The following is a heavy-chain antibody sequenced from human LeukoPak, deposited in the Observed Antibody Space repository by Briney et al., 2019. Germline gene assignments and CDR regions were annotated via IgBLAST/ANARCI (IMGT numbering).Heavy chain of an antibody. D-gene: IGHD6-13*01. J-gene: IGHJ4*02. CDR1: GFTFSSYW. Sequence: GGSLRLSCAASGFTFSSYWMSWVRQAPGKGLEWVANIKQDGSEKYYVDSVKGRFTISRDNAKNSLYLHMNSLRAEDTAVYYCARGWSYSSTWDYFDYWGQGTLVTVSS. CDR3: ARGWSYSSTWDYFDY. CDR2: IKQDGSEK. V-gene: IGHV3-7*01.